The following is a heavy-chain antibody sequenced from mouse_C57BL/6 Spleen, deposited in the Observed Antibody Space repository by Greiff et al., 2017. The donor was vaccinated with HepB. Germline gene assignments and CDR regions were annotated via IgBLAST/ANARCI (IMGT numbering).Heavy chain of an antibody. J-gene: IGHJ1*03. D-gene: IGHD1-1*01. CDR2: FYPGSGSI. V-gene: IGHV1-62-2*01. CDR3: ARHEDGDYYGSSPHFDV. Sequence: QVQLQQSGAELVKPGASVKLSCKASGYTFTEYTIHWVKQRSGQGLEWIGWFYPGSGSIKYNEKFKDKATLTADKSSSTVYMELSRLTSEDSAVYFCARHEDGDYYGSSPHFDVWGTGTTVTVSS. CDR1: GYTFTEYT.